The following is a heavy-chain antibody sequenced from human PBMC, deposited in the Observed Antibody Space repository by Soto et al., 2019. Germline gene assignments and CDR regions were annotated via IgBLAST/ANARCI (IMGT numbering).Heavy chain of an antibody. CDR3: ATAGSYRFDH. J-gene: IGHJ4*02. D-gene: IGHD3-10*01. V-gene: IGHV3-74*01. CDR2: INPDATTI. CDR1: GFTFSNYW. Sequence: WGSLRLSCATSGFTFSNYWIHWVRQAPGEGLVWVSRINPDATTINYADSVKGRFTVSRDNVKNTLYLQMNSLRAEDTAVYYCATAGSYRFDHWGQGTLVTVSS.